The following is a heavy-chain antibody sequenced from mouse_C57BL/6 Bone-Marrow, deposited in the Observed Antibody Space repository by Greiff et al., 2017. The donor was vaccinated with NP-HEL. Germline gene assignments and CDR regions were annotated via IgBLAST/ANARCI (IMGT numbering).Heavy chain of an antibody. V-gene: IGHV1-87*01. J-gene: IGHJ4*01. CDR2: GQGLEWIG. CDR1: YTFSRRVH. Sequence: VQLQESGPELARPWASVKISCQAFYTFSRRVHFAIRDTNYWRQGVKQRPGQGLEWIGASYPGNGDTSYNQKFKGKATLTADKSSSTAYMQLSSLTSEDSAVYYCASAQGYYAMDYWGQGTSVTVSS. D-gene: IGHD3-2*02. CDR3: SEDSAVYYCASAQGYYAMDY.